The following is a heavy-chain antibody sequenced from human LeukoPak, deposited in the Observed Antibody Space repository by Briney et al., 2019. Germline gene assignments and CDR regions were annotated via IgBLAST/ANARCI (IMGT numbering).Heavy chain of an antibody. CDR2: IPYDGSNK. CDR3: ARESSGFDP. CDR1: GFTFSSYA. Sequence: GGSLRLSCAASGFTFSSYAMHWVRQAPGKGLEWVAVIPYDGSNKYYADSVKGRFTISRDNSKNTLYLQMNSLRAEDTAVYYCARESSGFDPWGQGTLVTVSS. V-gene: IGHV3-30*04. J-gene: IGHJ5*02.